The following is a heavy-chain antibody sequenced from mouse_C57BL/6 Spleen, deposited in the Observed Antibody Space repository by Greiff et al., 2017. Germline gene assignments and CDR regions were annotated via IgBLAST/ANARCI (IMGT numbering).Heavy chain of an antibody. D-gene: IGHD1-1*01. CDR2: IWTGGGT. CDR3: ARNVYYYGSERGDAMDY. V-gene: IGHV2-9-1*01. Sequence: VQLQQSGPGLVAPSQSLSITCTVSGFSLTSYAISWVRQPPGKGLEWLGVIWTGGGTNYNSALKSRLSISKDNSKSQVFLKMNSLQTDDTARYXCARNVYYYGSERGDAMDYWGKGTSVTVSS. J-gene: IGHJ4*01. CDR1: GFSLTSYA.